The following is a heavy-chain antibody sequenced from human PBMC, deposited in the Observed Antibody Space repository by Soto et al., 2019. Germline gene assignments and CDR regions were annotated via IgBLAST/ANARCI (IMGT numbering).Heavy chain of an antibody. J-gene: IGHJ3*01. Sequence: GGSLRLSCAASGFIFSSYAMSWVRQAPGKGLEWVSAISGSGGSTYYADSAKGQFTISRDNSKNTLYLQMNSLRAEDTAVYYCARSPGGYYIDWGQGTMVTVSS. CDR2: ISGSGGST. CDR3: ARSPGGYYID. D-gene: IGHD3-10*01. V-gene: IGHV3-23*01. CDR1: GFIFSSYA.